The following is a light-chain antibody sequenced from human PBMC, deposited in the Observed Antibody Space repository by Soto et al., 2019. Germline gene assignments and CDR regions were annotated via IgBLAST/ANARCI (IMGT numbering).Light chain of an antibody. CDR3: QQYNTWLWT. V-gene: IGKV3-15*01. Sequence: EVVMTQSPATLSVSPGERATLSCRASQNVNANLAWYQQKPGQAPRLLIHGASTRATSIPARFSGSGIGTEFILTISSLQSEDFAVYYCQQYNTWLWTFGQGTKVEGK. J-gene: IGKJ1*01. CDR1: QNVNAN. CDR2: GAS.